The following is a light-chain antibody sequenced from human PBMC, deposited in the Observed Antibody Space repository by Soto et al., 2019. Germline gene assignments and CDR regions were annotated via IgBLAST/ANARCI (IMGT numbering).Light chain of an antibody. CDR3: QQYNDWPPWT. CDR2: AAS. CDR1: QSVNSY. Sequence: EIVMTQSPATLSVSPGERATLSYRASQSVNSYLAWYQQKPGQAPRLLIYAASTRATGIPARFSGSGSGTEFTLTISSLQSEDFAVYYCQQYNDWPPWTFGQGTKVEIK. J-gene: IGKJ1*01. V-gene: IGKV3-15*01.